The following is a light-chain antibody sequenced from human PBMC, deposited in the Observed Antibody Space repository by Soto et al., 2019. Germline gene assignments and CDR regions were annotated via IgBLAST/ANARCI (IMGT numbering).Light chain of an antibody. CDR3: KQYNSGTWT. CDR2: KAS. CDR1: QSISSW. J-gene: IGKJ1*01. V-gene: IGKV1-5*03. Sequence: DIQMTQSPSTLSASVGDRVTITCRASQSISSWLAWYQQKPGKAPKLLIYKASSLESGVPSRFSGSGSGTEFTLTISSLQPDDFATYYCKQYNSGTWTFGQGTKVEIK.